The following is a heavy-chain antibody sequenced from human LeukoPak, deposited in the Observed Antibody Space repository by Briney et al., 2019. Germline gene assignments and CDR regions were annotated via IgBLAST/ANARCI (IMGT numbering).Heavy chain of an antibody. D-gene: IGHD3-22*01. Sequence: GGSLRLSCAASGFTFSDYYMSWIRQAPAKGLEWVSYISSSGSTIYYADSVKGRFTISRDNAKNSLYLQMNSLRAEDTAVYYCARQAGPSYYYDSSGYYSDYWGQGTLVTVSS. J-gene: IGHJ4*02. CDR2: ISSSGSTI. CDR1: GFTFSDYY. CDR3: ARQAGPSYYYDSSGYYSDY. V-gene: IGHV3-11*04.